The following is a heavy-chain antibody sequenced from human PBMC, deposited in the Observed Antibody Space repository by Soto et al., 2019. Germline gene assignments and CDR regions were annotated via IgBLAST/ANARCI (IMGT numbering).Heavy chain of an antibody. Sequence: SVKASCKASGFTFTSSAVQWVQQSRGQRLEWIGWIVVGSGNTNYAQKFQERVTITRDMSTSTAYMELSSLRSEDTAVYYCAALELPNYYYGMDVWGQGTTVTVSS. CDR1: GFTFTSSA. CDR2: IVVGSGNT. CDR3: AALELPNYYYGMDV. J-gene: IGHJ6*02. D-gene: IGHD1-7*01. V-gene: IGHV1-58*01.